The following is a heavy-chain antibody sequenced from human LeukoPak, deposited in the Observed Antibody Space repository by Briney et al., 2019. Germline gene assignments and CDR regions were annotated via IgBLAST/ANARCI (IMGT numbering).Heavy chain of an antibody. CDR3: ARARGLGYGDDVRWFDP. V-gene: IGHV3-74*01. CDR2: INSDESST. CDR1: GFTFSSYW. J-gene: IGHJ5*02. D-gene: IGHD4-17*01. Sequence: GGFLRLSCAASGFTFSSYWMHWVRQPPGKGLVWVSRINSDESSTNYADSVKGRFTISRDNAKNTLYLQMNSLRAEDTAVYYCARARGLGYGDDVRWFDPWGQGTLVTVSS.